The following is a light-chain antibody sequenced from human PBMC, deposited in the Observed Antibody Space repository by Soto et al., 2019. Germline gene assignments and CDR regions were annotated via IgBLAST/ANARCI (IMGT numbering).Light chain of an antibody. CDR2: SAS. CDR1: QGIRNY. J-gene: IGKJ1*01. CDR3: QKYNSAPWT. V-gene: IGKV1-27*01. Sequence: DIQMTQSPSSLSASVGDKVTITCRASQGIRNYLAWYQQQPGKQPKLLIYSASILQSGVPSRFSGSGSGTXXXXNXXXLXPXDVATYYCQKYNSAPWTFGPGTKV.